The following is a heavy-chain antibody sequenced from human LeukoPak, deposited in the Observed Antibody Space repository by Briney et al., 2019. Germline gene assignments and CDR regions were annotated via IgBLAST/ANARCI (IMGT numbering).Heavy chain of an antibody. CDR3: ARDSDYGDYFDH. J-gene: IGHJ4*02. D-gene: IGHD4-17*01. CDR1: DFTFSAYT. V-gene: IGHV3-21*06. CDR2: ISSSRTYI. Sequence: GGSLRLSCAASDFTFSAYTMNWIRLAAGKGLEWVSSISSSRTYIYYADSVKGRFTISRDNAKNSLYLQMNSLRAEDTALYFCARDSDYGDYFDHWGQGTLVTVFS.